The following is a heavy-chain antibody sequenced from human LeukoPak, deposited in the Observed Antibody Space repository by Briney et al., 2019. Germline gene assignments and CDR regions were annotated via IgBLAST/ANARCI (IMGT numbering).Heavy chain of an antibody. CDR1: GFTFGTYW. V-gene: IGHV3-74*01. CDR2: ITNDGTT. CDR3: GRERNFYYMDV. J-gene: IGHJ6*03. Sequence: PGGSLRLSCVASGFTFGTYWMHWVRQGPEKGLVWVAGITNDGTTGYADSVKGRFTISRDSDKSTVYLQMNSLSSEDTAVYYCGRERNFYYMDVWGKGTTVTVSS.